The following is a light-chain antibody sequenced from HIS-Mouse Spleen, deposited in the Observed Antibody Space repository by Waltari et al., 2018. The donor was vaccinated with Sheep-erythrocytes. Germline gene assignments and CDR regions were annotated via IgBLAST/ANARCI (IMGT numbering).Light chain of an antibody. J-gene: IGLJ1*01. V-gene: IGLV2-11*01. CDR1: SSDVGGYND. CDR3: CSYAGSYNHV. CDR2: DFS. Sequence: QSALTQPRSVSGSPGQSVTISCTGTSSDVGGYNDVSWNQQHPGKAPKLMSYDFSKRPSGVPYRFSGSKSGNTASLTISGLQAEDEADYYCCSYAGSYNHVFATGTKVTVL.